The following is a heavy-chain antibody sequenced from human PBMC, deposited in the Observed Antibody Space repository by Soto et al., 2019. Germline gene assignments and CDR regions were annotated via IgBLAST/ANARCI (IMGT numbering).Heavy chain of an antibody. J-gene: IGHJ3*02. D-gene: IGHD2-21*02. CDR2: ISGSGGST. CDR3: SSYCGGDCRHDAFDI. V-gene: IGHV3-23*01. Sequence: GGSLRLSCAASGFTFSSYAMSWVRQAPGKGLEWVSAISGSGGSTYYADSVKGRFTISRDNSKNTLYLQMNSLRAEDTAVYYCSSYCGGDCRHDAFDIWGQGTMVTVSS. CDR1: GFTFSSYA.